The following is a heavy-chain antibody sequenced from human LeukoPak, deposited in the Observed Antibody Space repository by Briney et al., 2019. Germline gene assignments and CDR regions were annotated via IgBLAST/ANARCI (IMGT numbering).Heavy chain of an antibody. CDR1: GNYW. CDR3: VSFYETS. J-gene: IGHJ4*02. V-gene: IGHV3-74*01. D-gene: IGHD2-2*01. CDR2: VNSDGSWT. Sequence: GGSLRLSCAASGNYWMHWVRQAPGKGLVWVSHVNSDGSWTSHADSVKGRFTISKDNAKNTVYLQMNNLRTEDTAVYYCVSFYETSWGRGTLVTVSS.